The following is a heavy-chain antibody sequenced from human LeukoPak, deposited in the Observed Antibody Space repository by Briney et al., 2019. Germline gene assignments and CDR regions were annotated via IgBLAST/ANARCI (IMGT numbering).Heavy chain of an antibody. CDR1: GFTFSSYW. Sequence: GGSLRLSCAASGFTFSSYWMHWVRQAPGKGLVWVSRINSDGGTTTYADSVRGRFTISRDNAKSTLYLQMNSLRIEDTAVYYCAISRYSGTSLDYWGQGSLVTVPS. J-gene: IGHJ4*02. D-gene: IGHD1-26*01. CDR2: INSDGGTT. CDR3: AISRYSGTSLDY. V-gene: IGHV3-74*01.